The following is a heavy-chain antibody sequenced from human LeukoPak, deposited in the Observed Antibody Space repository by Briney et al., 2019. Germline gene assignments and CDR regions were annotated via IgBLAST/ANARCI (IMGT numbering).Heavy chain of an antibody. CDR1: GGSIRSSSYY. Sequence: SETLSLTCSVSGGSIRSSSYYWGWIRQPPGKGLECISSMYYSGNTYHNTSLKSRVTIYVDTSKNQFSLKLSSVNAADTAIYYCARHVRSSSITSNFDYWGQGALVTVSS. J-gene: IGHJ4*02. CDR2: MYYSGNT. V-gene: IGHV4-39*01. D-gene: IGHD6-13*01. CDR3: ARHVRSSSITSNFDY.